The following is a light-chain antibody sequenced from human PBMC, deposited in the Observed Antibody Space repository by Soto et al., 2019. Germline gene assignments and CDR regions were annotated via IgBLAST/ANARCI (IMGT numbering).Light chain of an antibody. CDR1: QSVSSN. Sequence: EMVMTQSPATLSVSPGERATLSCRASQSVSSNLAWYQQKPGQAPRLLIYGASTRATGIPARFSGSGSATEFTLTISSLQSEDFAVYYCQQYNNWPPWTFGQGTKVEIK. V-gene: IGKV3-15*01. CDR2: GAS. J-gene: IGKJ1*01. CDR3: QQYNNWPPWT.